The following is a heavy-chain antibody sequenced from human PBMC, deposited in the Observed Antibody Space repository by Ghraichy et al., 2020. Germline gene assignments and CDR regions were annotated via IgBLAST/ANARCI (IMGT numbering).Heavy chain of an antibody. CDR3: ARGLTYYDQG. CDR1: GGSISTYA. Sequence: SETLSLTCTVSGGSISTYAWSWVRQPPGKGLEWIAYIYYSEITNSNPSLNSRVTISVDTSKTQFSLHLNSVTAADTAVYYGARGLTYYDQGWGHGTLGTVSS. CDR2: IYYSEIT. J-gene: IGHJ4*01. V-gene: IGHV4-59*01. D-gene: IGHD3-3*01.